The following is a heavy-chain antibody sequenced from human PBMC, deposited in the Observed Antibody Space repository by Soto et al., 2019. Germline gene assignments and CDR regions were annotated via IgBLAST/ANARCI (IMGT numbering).Heavy chain of an antibody. V-gene: IGHV1-46*01. CDR2: ISLYHHST. J-gene: IGHJ4*02. CDR3: ARELYSCGGDCPYYMDY. Sequence: SVKVSCKTSGYPFTDYFIHWVRQAPVQGLEWMGIISLYHHSTSYAQKFQGRLTVTADTSTTTVYMDLSSLTSEDSAVYWCARELYSCGGDCPYYMDYWGQGTLVTVSS. CDR1: GYPFTDYF. D-gene: IGHD2-21*02.